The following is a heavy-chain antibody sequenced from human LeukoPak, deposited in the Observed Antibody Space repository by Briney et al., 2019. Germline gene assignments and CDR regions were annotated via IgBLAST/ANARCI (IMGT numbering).Heavy chain of an antibody. CDR2: IYYSGST. D-gene: IGHD3-3*01. V-gene: IGHV4-31*03. Sequence: ASETLSLTCTVSGGSISSGGYYWSWIRQHPGKGLEWIGYIYYSGSTYYNPSLKSRVTISVDTSKNQFSLKLSSVTAADTAVYYCARVRPQAYTIFGVVNAFDIWGQGTMVTVSS. CDR1: GGSISSGGYY. CDR3: ARVRPQAYTIFGVVNAFDI. J-gene: IGHJ3*02.